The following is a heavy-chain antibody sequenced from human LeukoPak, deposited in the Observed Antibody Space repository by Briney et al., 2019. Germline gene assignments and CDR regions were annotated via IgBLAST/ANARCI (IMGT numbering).Heavy chain of an antibody. D-gene: IGHD2-15*01. J-gene: IGHJ6*03. CDR3: AREEGYCSGRSCYTWYYMDV. V-gene: IGHV3-48*01. CDR1: GFTLSTYS. Sequence: GGSLILSCTASGFTLSTYSMNWVRQAPGKGLEWVSYVSSSSSIIYYSDSVKGRFTISRDNAKNSLYLQMNSLRVEDTAVYYCAREEGYCSGRSCYTWYYMDVWGKGTTVTVSS. CDR2: VSSSSSII.